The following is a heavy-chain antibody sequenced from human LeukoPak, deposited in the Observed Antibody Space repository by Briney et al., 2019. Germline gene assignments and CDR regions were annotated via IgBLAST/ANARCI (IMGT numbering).Heavy chain of an antibody. D-gene: IGHD5-18*01. CDR2: ISGGGST. J-gene: IGHJ6*02. Sequence: GGSLRLSCAASGFTFSSYIMSWVRQAPGKGLEWVSAISGGGSTYYANSVKGRFTISTDTSRNTLYLQMNNLRAEDTAVYYCAKDRETAMDTYRAPYGMDVWGQGTTVTVSS. CDR1: GFTFSSYI. CDR3: AKDRETAMDTYRAPYGMDV. V-gene: IGHV3-23*01.